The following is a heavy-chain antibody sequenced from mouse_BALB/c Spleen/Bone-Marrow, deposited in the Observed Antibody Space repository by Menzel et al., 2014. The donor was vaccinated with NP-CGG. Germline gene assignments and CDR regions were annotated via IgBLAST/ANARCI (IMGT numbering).Heavy chain of an antibody. CDR3: TRQYGNDYAMDY. Sequence: QVQLQQSGAELVRPAASVKLSCKASGYTFTSYWISWVKQRPGQGLEWIGNIYPSDGYTNYNQRFKDKATLTVDKSSRPAYMQLSSRTSEDSAVYYCTRQYGNDYAMDYWGQGSSVAVSA. V-gene: IGHV1-69*02. CDR1: GYTFTSYW. CDR2: IYPSDGYT. J-gene: IGHJ4*01. D-gene: IGHD2-10*02.